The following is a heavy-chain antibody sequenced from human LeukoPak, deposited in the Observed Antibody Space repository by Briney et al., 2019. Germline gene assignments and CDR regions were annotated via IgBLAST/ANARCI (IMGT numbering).Heavy chain of an antibody. J-gene: IGHJ4*02. D-gene: IGHD4-17*01. V-gene: IGHV3-7*01. CDR2: IKPDGGEK. CDR3: ARYGAYEYFDY. Sequence: GGSLRLSCAASGFTFRNSWMSWVRQTPGKGLELVANIKPDGGEKHYVDSVKGRFTISRDNARNSLDLQMSSLTAEDTAVYYCARYGAYEYFDYWGQGTLVTVSS. CDR1: GFTFRNSW.